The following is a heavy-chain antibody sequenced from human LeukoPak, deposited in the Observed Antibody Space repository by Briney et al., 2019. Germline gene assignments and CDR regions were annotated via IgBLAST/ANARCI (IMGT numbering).Heavy chain of an antibody. V-gene: IGHV1-18*01. Sequence: ASVKVSCKASGYTFTSYGISWVRQAPGQGLEWMGWISAYNGNTNYAQNVQGRVTMTTDTSTSTAYMELRSLRSDDTAVYYCARDRGCSSTSCHFNWFDPWGQGTLVTVSS. J-gene: IGHJ5*02. CDR3: ARDRGCSSTSCHFNWFDP. CDR2: ISAYNGNT. D-gene: IGHD2-2*01. CDR1: GYTFTSYG.